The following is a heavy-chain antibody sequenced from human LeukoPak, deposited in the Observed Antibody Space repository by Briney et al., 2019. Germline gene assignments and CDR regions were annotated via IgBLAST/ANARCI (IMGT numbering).Heavy chain of an antibody. CDR3: TRLDDSSGYYYKGFDY. CDR1: GFTFSGSA. V-gene: IGHV3-73*01. J-gene: IGHJ4*02. CDR2: IRSKASNYAT. D-gene: IGHD3-22*01. Sequence: GGSLRLSCAASGFTFSGSAMHWFRQASGKGLEWVGRIRSKASNYATVYAASVKGRFTISRDDSENTAYLQMNSLKTEDTAVYYCTRLDDSSGYYYKGFDYWGQGTLVTVSS.